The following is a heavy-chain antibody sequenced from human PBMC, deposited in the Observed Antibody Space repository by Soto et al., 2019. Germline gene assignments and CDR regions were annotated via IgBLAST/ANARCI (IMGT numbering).Heavy chain of an antibody. CDR3: AKGRAGYSSGWYY. Sequence: PGGFLRLSCAASGFTFSSYAMSWVRQAPGKGLEWVSAISGSGGSTYYADSVKGRFTISRDNSKNTLYLQMNSLRAEDTAVYYCAKGRAGYSSGWYYWGQGTLVTVSS. CDR1: GFTFSSYA. CDR2: ISGSGGST. V-gene: IGHV3-23*01. J-gene: IGHJ4*02. D-gene: IGHD6-19*01.